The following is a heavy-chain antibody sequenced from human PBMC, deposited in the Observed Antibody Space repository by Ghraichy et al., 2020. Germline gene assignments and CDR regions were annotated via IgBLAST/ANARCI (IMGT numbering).Heavy chain of an antibody. CDR1: GFTFSTYS. Sequence: GGSLRLSCAASGFTFSTYSMNWVRQAPGKEPEWLSYISSSSSTIYYTDSVKGRFTISRDNARNSLYLQMNSLRDEDTAVYYCASHHYDSSGHYRYFQYWGQGALVTVSS. V-gene: IGHV3-48*02. CDR3: ASHHYDSSGHYRYFQY. J-gene: IGHJ1*01. D-gene: IGHD3-22*01. CDR2: ISSSSSTI.